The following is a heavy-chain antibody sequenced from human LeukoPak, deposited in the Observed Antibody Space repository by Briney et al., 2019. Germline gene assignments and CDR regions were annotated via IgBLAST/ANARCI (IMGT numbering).Heavy chain of an antibody. CDR2: IIPIFGIA. V-gene: IGHV1-69*04. D-gene: IGHD2-15*01. CDR1: GGTVSSYA. CDR3: ARGIGYCSGGSCYRIGDAFDI. Sequence: SVKVSCKASGGTVSSYAISWVRQAPGQGLEWMGRIIPIFGIANYAQKFQGRVTITADKSTSTAYMELSSLRSEDTAVYYCARGIGYCSGGSCYRIGDAFDIWGQGTMVTVSS. J-gene: IGHJ3*02.